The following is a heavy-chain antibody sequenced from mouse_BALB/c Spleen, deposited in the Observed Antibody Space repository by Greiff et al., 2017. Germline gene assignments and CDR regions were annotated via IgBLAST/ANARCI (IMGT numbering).Heavy chain of an antibody. D-gene: IGHD2-4*01. CDR3: ARWAYYDYDGRLGN. CDR1: GYSITSGYY. V-gene: IGHV3-6*02. J-gene: IGHJ3*01. CDR2: ISYDGSN. Sequence: EVQLQQSGPGLVKPSQSLSLTCSVTGYSITSGYYWNWIRQFPGNKLEWMGYISYDGSNNYNPSLKNRISITRDTSKNQFFLKLNSVTTEDTATYDCARWAYYDYDGRLGNWGQGTLVTVSA.